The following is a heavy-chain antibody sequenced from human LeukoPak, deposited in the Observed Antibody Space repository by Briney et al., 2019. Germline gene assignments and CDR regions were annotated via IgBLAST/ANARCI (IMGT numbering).Heavy chain of an antibody. D-gene: IGHD3-22*01. V-gene: IGHV4-59*08. J-gene: IGHJ4*02. Sequence: ASETLSLTCSVSGVSISSYYWSWIRQPPGKGLEWIGYIHYSGSTNYNPSLKSRVTISIDTSKNQFSLKVSSVTAADTAVYYCARYYDRSNYFDYWGQGTLVTVSS. CDR1: GVSISSYY. CDR3: ARYYDRSNYFDY. CDR2: IHYSGST.